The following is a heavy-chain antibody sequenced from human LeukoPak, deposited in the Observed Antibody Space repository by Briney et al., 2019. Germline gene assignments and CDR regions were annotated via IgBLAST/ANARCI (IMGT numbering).Heavy chain of an antibody. Sequence: PSETLSLTCAVYGGSFSGYYWSWIRQPPGKGLEWIGEINHSGSTNYNPSLKSRVTISVDTSKNQFSLKLSSVTAADTAVYYCARGDLTSMVRGVIFLGYFDYWGQGTLVTVSS. CDR1: GGSFSGYY. V-gene: IGHV4-34*09. D-gene: IGHD3-10*01. CDR3: ARGDLTSMVRGVIFLGYFDY. CDR2: INHSGST. J-gene: IGHJ4*02.